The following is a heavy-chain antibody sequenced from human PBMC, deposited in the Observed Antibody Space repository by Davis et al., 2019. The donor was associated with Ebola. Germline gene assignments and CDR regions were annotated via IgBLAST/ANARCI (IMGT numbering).Heavy chain of an antibody. CDR3: ANGYGSGPFDY. J-gene: IGHJ4*02. D-gene: IGHD3-10*01. V-gene: IGHV3-30-3*01. CDR2: ISYDGSNK. Sequence: GESLKISCAASGFTFSSYAMHWVRQAPGKGLEGVAVISYDGSNKYYADSVKGRFTISRDNSKNTLYLQMNSLRAEDTAVYYCANGYGSGPFDYWGQGTLVTVSS. CDR1: GFTFSSYA.